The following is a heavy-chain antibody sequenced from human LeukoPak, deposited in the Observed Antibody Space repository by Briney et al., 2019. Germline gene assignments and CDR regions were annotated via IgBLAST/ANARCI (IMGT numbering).Heavy chain of an antibody. CDR2: ISANSGGT. V-gene: IGHV1-2*02. CDR3: AIDLHGDEHDY. D-gene: IGHD4-17*01. Sequence: ASVKVSCKASGYTFTGYYMHWVRQASGQGLEWMGWISANSGGTKYAQKFQGRVTMTRDTSISTAYMELSRLRSDDTAVYYCAIDLHGDEHDYWGQGTLGTVSS. J-gene: IGHJ4*02. CDR1: GYTFTGYY.